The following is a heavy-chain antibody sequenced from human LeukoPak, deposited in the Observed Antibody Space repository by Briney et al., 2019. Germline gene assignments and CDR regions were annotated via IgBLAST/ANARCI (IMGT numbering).Heavy chain of an antibody. CDR2: IYTSGST. CDR1: GGSISSYY. D-gene: IGHD2-2*01. CDR3: AREDCSSTSCSANDYYYYYMGV. V-gene: IGHV4-4*07. J-gene: IGHJ6*03. Sequence: SETLSLTCTVSGGSISSYYWSWIRQPAGKGLEWIGRIYTSGSTNYNPSLKSRVTISVDTSKNQFSLKLSSVTAADTAVYYCAREDCSSTSCSANDYYYYYMGVWGKGTTVTVSS.